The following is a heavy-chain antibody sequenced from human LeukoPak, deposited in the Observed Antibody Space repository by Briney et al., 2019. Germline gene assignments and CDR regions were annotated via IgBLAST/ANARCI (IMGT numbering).Heavy chain of an antibody. V-gene: IGHV1-46*01. J-gene: IGHJ6*04. D-gene: IGHD4-17*01. Sequence: GASVKVSCTASGHTFTSYYMHWVRQAPGQGLEWMEIINPSGGSTSYAQKFQGRVTMTRDTSTSTVYMELSSLRSEDTAVYYCARDLNRRAKLGYGDYYYGMDVWGKGTTVTVSS. CDR2: INPSGGST. CDR1: GHTFTSYY. CDR3: ARDLNRRAKLGYGDYYYGMDV.